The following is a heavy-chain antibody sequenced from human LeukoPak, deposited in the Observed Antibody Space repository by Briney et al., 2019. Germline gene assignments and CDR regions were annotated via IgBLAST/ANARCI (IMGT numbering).Heavy chain of an antibody. V-gene: IGHV3-33*01. J-gene: IGHJ4*02. D-gene: IGHD4-17*01. CDR3: ARGPYGDLEYYFDY. CDR2: IWYDGSNK. Sequence: GGSLRLSCAASGFTFSSYGMHWVRQAPGKGLEWVAVIWYDGSNKYYADSVKGRFTISRDNSKNTLYLQMNSLRAEDTAVYYYARGPYGDLEYYFDYWGQGTLVTVSS. CDR1: GFTFSSYG.